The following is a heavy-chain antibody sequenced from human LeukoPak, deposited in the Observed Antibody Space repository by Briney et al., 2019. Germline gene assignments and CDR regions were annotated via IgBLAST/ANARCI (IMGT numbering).Heavy chain of an antibody. D-gene: IGHD3-22*01. CDR3: ARDRGYYDSSGYSY. V-gene: IGHV1-18*01. Sequence: ASVKVSCKASGYTFTSYGISWVRQAPGQGLEWMGWISAYNGNTNYAQKLQGRVTMTTDTSTSTAYMELRSLRSDDTAVYYCARDRGYYDSSGYSYWGQGTLVTVSP. J-gene: IGHJ4*02. CDR2: ISAYNGNT. CDR1: GYTFTSYG.